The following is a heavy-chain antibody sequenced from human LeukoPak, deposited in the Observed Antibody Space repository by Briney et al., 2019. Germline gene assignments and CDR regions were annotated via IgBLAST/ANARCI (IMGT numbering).Heavy chain of an antibody. D-gene: IGHD3-3*01. CDR3: ARHLNYDFWSGYYYYYYYMDV. V-gene: IGHV4-30-2*03. J-gene: IGHJ6*03. Sequence: SETLSLTCAVSGGSISSGGYSWSWIRQPPGKGLEWIGSIYYSGSTYYNPSLKSRVTISVDTSKNQFSLKLSSVTAADTAVYYCARHLNYDFWSGYYYYYYYMDVWGKGTTVTVS. CDR2: IYYSGST. CDR1: GGSISSGGYS.